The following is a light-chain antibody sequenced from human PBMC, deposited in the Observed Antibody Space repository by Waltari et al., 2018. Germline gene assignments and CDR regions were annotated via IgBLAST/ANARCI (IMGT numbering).Light chain of an antibody. CDR1: QGITNY. V-gene: IGKV1-9*01. Sequence: DIQLTQSPSFLSASVGDRVSITCRASQGITNYLAWYQQKPGKAPKLLIYAASALQSGVPSTFSGSGSGTEFTLTISSLQPEDFATYYCQHLNSYPITFGQGTRLEMK. J-gene: IGKJ5*01. CDR3: QHLNSYPIT. CDR2: AAS.